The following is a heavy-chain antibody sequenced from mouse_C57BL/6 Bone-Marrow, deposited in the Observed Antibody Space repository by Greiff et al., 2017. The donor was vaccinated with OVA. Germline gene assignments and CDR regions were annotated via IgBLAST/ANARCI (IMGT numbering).Heavy chain of an antibody. D-gene: IGHD2-3*01. V-gene: IGHV1-72*01. Sequence: QVQLQQPGAELVKPGASVKLSCKASGYTFTSYWMHWVKQRPGRGLEWIGRIDPNSGGTKYNEKFKSKATLTVDKPSSTAYMPLSSLTSEDSAVYYCARERNDGYLFAYWGQGTLVTVSA. CDR2: IDPNSGGT. CDR1: GYTFTSYW. J-gene: IGHJ3*01. CDR3: ARERNDGYLFAY.